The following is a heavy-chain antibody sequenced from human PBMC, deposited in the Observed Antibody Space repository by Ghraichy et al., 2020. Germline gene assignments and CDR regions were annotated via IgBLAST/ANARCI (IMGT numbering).Heavy chain of an antibody. CDR3: ARSSGSYYFPVEIDY. D-gene: IGHD1-26*01. Sequence: SETLSLTCTVSGGSISSYYWSWIRQPPGKGLEWIGYIYYSGSTNYNPSLKSRVTISVDTSKNQFSLKLSSVTAADTAVYYCARSSGSYYFPVEIDYWGQGTLVTVSS. J-gene: IGHJ4*02. CDR2: IYYSGST. CDR1: GGSISSYY. V-gene: IGHV4-59*01.